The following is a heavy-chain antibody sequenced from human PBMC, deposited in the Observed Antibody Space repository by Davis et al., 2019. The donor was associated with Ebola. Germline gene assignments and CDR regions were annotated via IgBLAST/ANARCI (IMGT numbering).Heavy chain of an antibody. V-gene: IGHV1-46*01. Sequence: ASVKVSCKASGYRFTSYYMHWVRQAPGQGLEWMGIINPITGGTSYAQNFQVRVNITRDTSTSTVYMELSSLRSEDTAVYYCAREGGRYYDSSGYVFDIWGQGTMVKVSS. D-gene: IGHD3-22*01. J-gene: IGHJ3*02. CDR3: AREGGRYYDSSGYVFDI. CDR2: INPITGGT. CDR1: GYRFTSYY.